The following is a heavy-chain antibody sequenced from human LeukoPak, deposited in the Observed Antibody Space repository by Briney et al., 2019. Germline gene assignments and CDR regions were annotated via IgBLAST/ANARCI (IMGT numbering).Heavy chain of an antibody. J-gene: IGHJ6*03. D-gene: IGHD7-27*01. V-gene: IGHV3-23*01. Sequence: PGGSLRLSCAASGFTFSSYGMSWVRQAPGKGLEWFSAISGSGGSTYYADSVKGRFTISRDNSKNTLYLQMNRLRAEDTGVYYCAKVGNYYYYYMDVWGKGKTVTMSS. CDR2: ISGSGGST. CDR3: AKVGNYYYYYMDV. CDR1: GFTFSSYG.